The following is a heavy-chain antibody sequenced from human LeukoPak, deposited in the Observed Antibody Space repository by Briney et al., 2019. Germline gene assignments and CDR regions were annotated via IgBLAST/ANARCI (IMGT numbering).Heavy chain of an antibody. CDR1: GFIFSVYY. D-gene: IGHD3-10*01. Sequence: GGSLRLSCAASGFIFSVYYMSWIRQAPGKGLEWVPYISSSGSTIYYADSVKGRFTISRDNAKNSLYLQMNSLRAEDTAVYYCARRGTGELFWYFDLWGRGTLVTVSS. J-gene: IGHJ2*01. V-gene: IGHV3-11*01. CDR3: ARRGTGELFWYFDL. CDR2: ISSSGSTI.